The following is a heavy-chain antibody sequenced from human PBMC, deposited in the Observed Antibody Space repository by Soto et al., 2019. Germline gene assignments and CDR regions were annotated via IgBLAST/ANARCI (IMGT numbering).Heavy chain of an antibody. Sequence: QVQLVQSGAEVKKPGSSVKVSCKASGGTFSRSAINWVRQALGQGLEWMGGIIPVFGKPNYAQKFRGRVTITADESTSTAYMELRRLTSEDTAVYYCARDGTLYDSNGYYYVYWGQGTLVTVSS. CDR3: ARDGTLYDSNGYYYVY. J-gene: IGHJ4*02. CDR2: IIPVFGKP. CDR1: GGTFSRSA. D-gene: IGHD3-22*01. V-gene: IGHV1-69*01.